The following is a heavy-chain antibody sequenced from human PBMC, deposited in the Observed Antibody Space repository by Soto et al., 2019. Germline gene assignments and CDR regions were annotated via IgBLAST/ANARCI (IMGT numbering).Heavy chain of an antibody. CDR3: SRALILFFYECRGLEFDY. Sequence: QVQLQESGPGLVKPSQTLSLTCTVSGGSISSGDYYWSWIRQPPGKGLEWIGYIYYSGSTYYNPSLQSRVTISIDTSKNQVAPELSSGAAAGKALYYRSRALILFFYECRGLEFDYWGQGTPGHVSS. CDR1: GGSISSGDYY. J-gene: IGHJ4*02. CDR2: IYYSGST. D-gene: IGHD3-22*01. V-gene: IGHV4-30-4*01.